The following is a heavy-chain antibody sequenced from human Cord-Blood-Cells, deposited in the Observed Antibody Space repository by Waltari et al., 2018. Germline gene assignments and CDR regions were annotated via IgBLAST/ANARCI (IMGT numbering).Heavy chain of an antibody. Sequence: QVQLQQWGAGLLKPSETLSLTCAVYGGSFSGYYRARIRQPPGKGLEWIGEINHSGSTNYNPSLKSRVTISVDTSKNQFSLKLSSVTAADTAVYYCARHAHCSSTSCYYYMDVWGKGTTVTVSS. J-gene: IGHJ6*03. CDR3: ARHAHCSSTSCYYYMDV. D-gene: IGHD2-2*01. CDR2: INHSGST. V-gene: IGHV4-34*01. CDR1: GGSFSGYY.